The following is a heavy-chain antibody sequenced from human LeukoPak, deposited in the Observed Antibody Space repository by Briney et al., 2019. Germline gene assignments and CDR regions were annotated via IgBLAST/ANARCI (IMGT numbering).Heavy chain of an antibody. CDR3: ARVIATRPHYHYYMDV. J-gene: IGHJ6*03. D-gene: IGHD6-6*01. CDR1: GFTFSDHY. CDR2: ISNSGRTI. V-gene: IGHV3-11*04. Sequence: GGSLRLSCAASGFTFSDHYMSWIRQAPGKGLEWVSYISNSGRTIYYADSVKGRFTISRGNAENSLYLQMNSLRAEDTAVYYCARVIATRPHYHYYMDVWGKGTAVTVSS.